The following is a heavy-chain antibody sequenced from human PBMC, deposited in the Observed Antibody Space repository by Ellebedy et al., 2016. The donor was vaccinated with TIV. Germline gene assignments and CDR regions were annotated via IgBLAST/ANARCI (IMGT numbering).Heavy chain of an antibody. Sequence: AASVKVSCKASGYTFTSYGISWVRQAPGQGLEWMGWISAYNGNTNYAQKLQGRVTITADESTSTAYMELSSLRSEDTAVYYCARATYYYDSSGYYELDYWGQGTLVTVSS. CDR1: GYTFTSYG. J-gene: IGHJ4*02. D-gene: IGHD3-22*01. CDR2: ISAYNGNT. CDR3: ARATYYYDSSGYYELDY. V-gene: IGHV1-18*04.